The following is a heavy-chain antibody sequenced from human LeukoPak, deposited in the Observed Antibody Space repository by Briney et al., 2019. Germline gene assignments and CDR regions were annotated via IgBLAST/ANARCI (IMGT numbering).Heavy chain of an antibody. CDR2: IMPIFAAA. V-gene: IGHV1-69*05. J-gene: IGHJ4*02. Sequence: SVKVSCTASGGTFMNYAFSCLRQAPGQGLEWLGGIMPIFAAANYAQRFQNRVSITTDESTSSIYMELSSLRSEDNAMYYCASAYDNTGYYYRFDYWGRGTLVTVSS. CDR3: ASAYDNTGYYYRFDY. D-gene: IGHD3-22*01. CDR1: GGTFMNYA.